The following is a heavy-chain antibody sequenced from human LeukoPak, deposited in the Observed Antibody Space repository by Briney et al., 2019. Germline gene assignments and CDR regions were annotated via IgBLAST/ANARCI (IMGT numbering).Heavy chain of an antibody. CDR3: ARAPSEIGGYYPEYFRH. Sequence: PSETLSLTCAVYGGSFSGYYWSWIRQPPGKGLEWIGEINHSGSTNYNPSLKSRVTISVDTSKNQFSLKLSSVTAADTAVYYCARAPSEIGGYYPEYFRHWGQGTLVTVSS. V-gene: IGHV4-34*01. J-gene: IGHJ1*01. CDR2: INHSGST. CDR1: GGSFSGYY. D-gene: IGHD3-22*01.